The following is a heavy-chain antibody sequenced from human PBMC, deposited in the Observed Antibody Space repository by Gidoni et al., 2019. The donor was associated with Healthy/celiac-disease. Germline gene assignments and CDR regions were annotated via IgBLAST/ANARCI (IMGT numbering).Heavy chain of an antibody. CDR2: ISGSGGST. D-gene: IGHD3-22*01. J-gene: IGHJ3*02. CDR1: GFTFSRYA. V-gene: IGHV3-23*01. Sequence: EVQLLESGGGLVQPGGSLSLHWSASGFTFSRYAMSWVRQAPGKGLGWVSAISGSGGSTYYADSVKGRFTISRDNSKNTLYLQMNSLRAEDTAVYYCAKVVTMIVVVIDAFDIWGQGTMVTVSS. CDR3: AKVVTMIVVVIDAFDI.